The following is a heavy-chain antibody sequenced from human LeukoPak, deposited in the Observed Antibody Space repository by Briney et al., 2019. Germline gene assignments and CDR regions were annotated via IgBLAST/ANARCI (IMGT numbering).Heavy chain of an antibody. V-gene: IGHV4-4*07. CDR2: IYYSGST. CDR3: ARDYGDYVGWFDP. J-gene: IGHJ5*02. D-gene: IGHD4-17*01. Sequence: SETLSLTCTVSGGSISSYYWSWIRQPAGKGLEWIGSIYYSGSTYYNPSLKSRVTISVDTSKNQFSLKLSSVTAADTAVYYCARDYGDYVGWFDPWGQGTLVTVSS. CDR1: GGSISSYY.